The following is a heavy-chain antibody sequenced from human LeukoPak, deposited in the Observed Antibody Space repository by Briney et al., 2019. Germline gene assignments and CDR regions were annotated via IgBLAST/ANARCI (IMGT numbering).Heavy chain of an antibody. D-gene: IGHD2/OR15-2a*01. Sequence: GGSLRLSCATSGFTFSNAWMNWVRQAPGKGLEWVGRIRSNSDGGTIDYAAPVKGRFALSRDDSKNTVYLQMNSLQTEDTAVYYCATDFYGITWGQGTLVTVSS. CDR3: ATDFYGIT. V-gene: IGHV3-15*07. CDR1: GFTFSNAW. J-gene: IGHJ5*02. CDR2: IRSNSDGGTI.